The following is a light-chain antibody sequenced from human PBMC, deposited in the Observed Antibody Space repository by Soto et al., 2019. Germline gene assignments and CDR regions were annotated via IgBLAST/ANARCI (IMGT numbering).Light chain of an antibody. CDR3: QQYTNYRT. J-gene: IGKJ1*01. CDR1: QSIKTW. V-gene: IGKV1-5*03. Sequence: DTQMTQSPSILSASVGDRVTITCRASQSIKTWLAWYQQKPGKAPKVLIYKASTLQSGVPSRFSGSGSGTEFTLTISSLQPDDFATYYCQQYTNYRTFGQGTKVEIK. CDR2: KAS.